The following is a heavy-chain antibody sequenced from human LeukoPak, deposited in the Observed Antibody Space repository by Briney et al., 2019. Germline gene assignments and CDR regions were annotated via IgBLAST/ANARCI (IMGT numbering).Heavy chain of an antibody. CDR2: IYTSGST. J-gene: IGHJ4*02. V-gene: IGHV4-4*07. CDR1: GGSISYYY. D-gene: IGHD2-2*02. Sequence: PSETLSLTCTVSGGSISYYYWSWIRQPAGKGLEWIGRIYTSGSTNYSPSLKSRVTMSVDTSKNQFSLKLSSVTAADTAVYYCARDCSSTSCYTAFDYWGQGTLVTVSS. CDR3: ARDCSSTSCYTAFDY.